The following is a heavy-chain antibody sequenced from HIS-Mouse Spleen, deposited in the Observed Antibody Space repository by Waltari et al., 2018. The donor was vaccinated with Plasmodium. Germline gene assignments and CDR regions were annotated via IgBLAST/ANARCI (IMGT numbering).Heavy chain of an antibody. CDR2: INHIGST. CDR3: ASSGSGSYYY. J-gene: IGHJ4*02. Sequence: QVQLQQWGAGLLKPSETLSLTCAVYGGSFSGYYWSWIRQPPGKGLEWIGEINHIGSTNDNPALKSRVTISVDTSKNQFSLKLSSVTAADTAVYYCASSGSGSYYYWGQGTLVTVSS. D-gene: IGHD3-10*01. CDR1: GGSFSGYY. V-gene: IGHV4-34*01.